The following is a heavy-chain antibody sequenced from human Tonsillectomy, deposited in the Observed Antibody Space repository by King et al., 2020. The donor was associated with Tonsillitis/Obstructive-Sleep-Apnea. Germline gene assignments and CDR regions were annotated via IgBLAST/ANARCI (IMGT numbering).Heavy chain of an antibody. CDR1: GFTFSSYA. J-gene: IGHJ5*02. V-gene: IGHV3-23*04. CDR2: ISGSGGST. Sequence: VQLVESGGGLVQPGGSLRLSCAASGFTFSSYAMSWVRQAPGKGLEWVSAISGSGGSTYYADSVKGRFTISRENSKNTLYLQMNSLRAEDTAVYYCAKRGRITIFGVVKGWFDPWGQGTLVTVSS. D-gene: IGHD3-3*01. CDR3: AKRGRITIFGVVKGWFDP.